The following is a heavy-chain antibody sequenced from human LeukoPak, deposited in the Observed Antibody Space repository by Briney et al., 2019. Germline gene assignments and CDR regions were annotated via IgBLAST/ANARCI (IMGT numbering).Heavy chain of an antibody. Sequence: PGGSLRLSCAASGFTFSNYAMTWVRQAPGKGLEWVSTISASGGSTYYADSVKGRFTISRDNSKNTLYLQMNSLRAEDTAVYYCAKQGGYFGSGREYYFDYWGQGTLVTVSS. CDR1: GFTFSNYA. J-gene: IGHJ4*02. V-gene: IGHV3-23*01. D-gene: IGHD3-10*01. CDR3: AKQGGYFGSGREYYFDY. CDR2: ISASGGST.